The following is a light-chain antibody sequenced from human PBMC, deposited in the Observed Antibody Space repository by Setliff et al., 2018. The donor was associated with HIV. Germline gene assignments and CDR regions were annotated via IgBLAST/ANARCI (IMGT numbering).Light chain of an antibody. CDR1: NSNIGAGFD. CDR3: QSYGSSLSVV. J-gene: IGLJ2*01. V-gene: IGLV1-40*01. Sequence: QSALAQPPSVSGAPGQRVTISCTGNNSNIGAGFDVHWYQQLPGTAPKVLIYDNNNRPSGVPDRFSGTKSGSSASLAITGLQAEDEADYYCQSYGSSLSVVFGGGTK. CDR2: DNN.